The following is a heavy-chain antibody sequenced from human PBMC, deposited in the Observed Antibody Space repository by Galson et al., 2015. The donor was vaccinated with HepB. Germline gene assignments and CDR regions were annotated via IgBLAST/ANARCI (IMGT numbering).Heavy chain of an antibody. V-gene: IGHV5-51*01. CDR2: IYPGDSDT. CDR3: ATSSYSGSGSYPIYCYYGMDV. CDR1: GYSFTSYW. D-gene: IGHD3-10*01. Sequence: QSGAEVKKPGESLKISCKGSGYSFTSYWIGWVRQMPGKGLEWMGIIYPGDSDTRYSPSFQGQVTISADKSISTAYLQWSSLKASDTAMYYCATSSYSGSGSYPIYCYYGMDVWGQGTTVTVSS. J-gene: IGHJ6*02.